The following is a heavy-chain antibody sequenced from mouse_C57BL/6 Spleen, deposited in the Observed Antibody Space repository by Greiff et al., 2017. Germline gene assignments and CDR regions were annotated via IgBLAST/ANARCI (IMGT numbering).Heavy chain of an antibody. D-gene: IGHD3-2*02. CDR1: GFNIKDDY. V-gene: IGHV14-4*01. Sequence: DVQLQESGAELVRPGASVKLSCTASGFNIKDDYMHWVKQRPEQGLEWIGWIDPENGDTEYASKFQGKATITADTSANTAYLQLSSLTSEDTAVYYCTTFSSGYVGFAYWGQGTLVTVSA. CDR2: IDPENGDT. CDR3: TTFSSGYVGFAY. J-gene: IGHJ3*01.